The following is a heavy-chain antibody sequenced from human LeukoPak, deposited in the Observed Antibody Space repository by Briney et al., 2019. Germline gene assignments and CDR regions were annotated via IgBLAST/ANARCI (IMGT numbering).Heavy chain of an antibody. V-gene: IGHV3-30*04. CDR3: ARDSAGHYYDSSGYYGLTYFQH. Sequence: GGSLRLSCAASGFTFSSYAMHWVRQAPGKGLEWVAVISYDGSNKYYADSVEGRFTISRDNSKNTLYLQMNSLRAEDTAVYYCARDSAGHYYDSSGYYGLTYFQHWGQGTLVTVSS. J-gene: IGHJ1*01. CDR2: ISYDGSNK. CDR1: GFTFSSYA. D-gene: IGHD3-22*01.